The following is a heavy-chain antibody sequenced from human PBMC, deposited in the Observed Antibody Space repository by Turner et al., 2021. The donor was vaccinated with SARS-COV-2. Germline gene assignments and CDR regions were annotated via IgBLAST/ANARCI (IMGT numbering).Heavy chain of an antibody. J-gene: IGHJ4*02. CDR3: AREHPPSSWQTYYFDF. CDR2: IWYDGSNK. D-gene: IGHD6-13*01. Sequence: QVQLMESGGGVVQPGRSLRLYCAASGFTFSSYGMHWVRQAPGKGLEWVAIIWYDGSNKYYADSVKGRFTISRDNSKNTLYLQMNSLSAEDTAVYYCAREHPPSSWQTYYFDFWGQGTLVTVSS. CDR1: GFTFSSYG. V-gene: IGHV3-33*01.